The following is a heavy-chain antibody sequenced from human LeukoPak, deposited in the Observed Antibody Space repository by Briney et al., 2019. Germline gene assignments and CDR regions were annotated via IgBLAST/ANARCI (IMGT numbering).Heavy chain of an antibody. CDR2: IYYSGST. CDR1: GGSISSSSYY. J-gene: IGHJ4*02. V-gene: IGHV4-39*07. Sequence: PSETLSLTCTVSGGSISSSSYYWGWIRQPPGKGLEWIGSIYYSGSTYYNPSLKSRVTISVDTSKNQFSLKLSSVTAADTAVYYCARGGPDIVVVPAARPFDYWGQGTLVTVSS. D-gene: IGHD2-2*01. CDR3: ARGGPDIVVVPAARPFDY.